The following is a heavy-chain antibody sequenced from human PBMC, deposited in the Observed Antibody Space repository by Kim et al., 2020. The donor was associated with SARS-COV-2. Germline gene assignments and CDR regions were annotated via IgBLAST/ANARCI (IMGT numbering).Heavy chain of an antibody. CDR1: GYTFTGYY. V-gene: IGHV1-2*04. Sequence: ASVKVSCKASGYTFTGYYMHWVRQAPGQGLEWMGWINPNSGGTNYAQKFQGWVTMTRDTSISTAYMELSRLRSDDTAVYYCARGGGVYCSSTSCYFPGFDYWGQGTLVTVSS. J-gene: IGHJ4*02. CDR3: ARGGGVYCSSTSCYFPGFDY. CDR2: INPNSGGT. D-gene: IGHD2-2*01.